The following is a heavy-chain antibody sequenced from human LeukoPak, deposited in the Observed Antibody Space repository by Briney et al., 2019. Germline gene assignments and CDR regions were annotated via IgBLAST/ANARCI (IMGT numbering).Heavy chain of an antibody. CDR2: IYYSGGT. Sequence: SETLSLTCTVSGVSIFSYYWNWIRQPPGKGLEWIGYIYYSGGTNYNPSLKSRVTISVDTSKNQFSLKLSSVTAADTAAYYCARARLGYCSGGSCPSYPASVWFDPWGQGTMVTVSS. CDR3: ARARLGYCSGGSCPSYPASVWFDP. CDR1: GVSIFSYY. J-gene: IGHJ5*02. D-gene: IGHD2-15*01. V-gene: IGHV4-59*08.